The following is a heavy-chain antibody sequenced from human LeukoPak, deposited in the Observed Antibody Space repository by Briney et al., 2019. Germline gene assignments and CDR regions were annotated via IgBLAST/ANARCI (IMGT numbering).Heavy chain of an antibody. V-gene: IGHV4-39*01. CDR2: IFYSGTT. J-gene: IGHJ4*02. Sequence: PSETLSLTCAVSGGSISSNNYYWGWIRQPPGKGLEWIGTIFYSGTTYRNPSLKSRITMSADTSKDQFSLTLSSVTAADTGVYYCARRYDYYGSGSYFDYWGQGPLVTVSS. D-gene: IGHD3-10*01. CDR3: ARRYDYYGSGSYFDY. CDR1: GGSISSNNYY.